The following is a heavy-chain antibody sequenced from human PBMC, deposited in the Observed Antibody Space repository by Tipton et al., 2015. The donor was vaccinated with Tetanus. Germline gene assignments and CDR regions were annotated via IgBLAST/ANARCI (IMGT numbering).Heavy chain of an antibody. D-gene: IGHD6-13*01. V-gene: IGHV3-30*18. J-gene: IGHJ6*02. CDR2: IWYDGSNK. CDR1: GFTFSGYP. CDR3: AKDQGKQQLFSYYYYGMDV. Sequence: SLRLSCAASGFTFSGYPMTWVRQAPGKGLEWVAVIWYDGSNKYYADSVKGRFTISRDNSKNTLYLQMNSLRAEDTAVYYCAKDQGKQQLFSYYYYGMDVWGQGP.